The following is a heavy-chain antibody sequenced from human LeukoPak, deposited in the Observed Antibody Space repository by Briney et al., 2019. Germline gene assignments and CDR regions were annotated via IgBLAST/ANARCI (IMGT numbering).Heavy chain of an antibody. Sequence: TGGSLRLSCAASGFTFRNYGMHWLRQAPGKGLEYVSAISGNGRSTFYADFVKGRFTISRDNSKNTLYLQMGSVSAEDMAVYYCARVVPTAGYFDCWGQGTLLTVSS. CDR2: ISGNGRST. CDR1: GFTFRNYG. J-gene: IGHJ4*02. V-gene: IGHV3-64*02. CDR3: ARVVPTAGYFDC. D-gene: IGHD6-13*01.